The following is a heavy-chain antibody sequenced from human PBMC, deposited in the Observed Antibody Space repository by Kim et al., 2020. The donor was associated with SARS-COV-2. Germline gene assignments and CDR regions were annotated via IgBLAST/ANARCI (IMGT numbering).Heavy chain of an antibody. J-gene: IGHJ4*02. CDR1: GGSISSSSYY. CDR3: ARGWGVRGVIGY. Sequence: SETLSLTCTVSGGSISSSSYYWGWIRQPPGKGLEWIGSIYYSGSTYYNPSLKSRVTISVDTSKNQFSLKLSSVTAADTAVYYCARGWGVRGVIGYWGQGTLVTVSS. D-gene: IGHD3-10*01. CDR2: IYYSGST. V-gene: IGHV4-39*01.